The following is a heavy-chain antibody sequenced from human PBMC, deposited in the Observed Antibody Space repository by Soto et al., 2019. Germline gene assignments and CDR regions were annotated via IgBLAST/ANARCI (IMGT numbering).Heavy chain of an antibody. Sequence: ASVKVSCKASGYTFTSYGISWVRQAPGQGLEWMGWISAYNGNTNYAQKLQGRVTMTTDTSTSTAYMELRSLRSDDTAVYYCARDTRGTRGFDEMDFWGQGTTVTVSS. CDR2: ISAYNGNT. V-gene: IGHV1-18*04. J-gene: IGHJ6*02. CDR1: GYTFTSYG. CDR3: ARDTRGTRGFDEMDF. D-gene: IGHD2-2*01.